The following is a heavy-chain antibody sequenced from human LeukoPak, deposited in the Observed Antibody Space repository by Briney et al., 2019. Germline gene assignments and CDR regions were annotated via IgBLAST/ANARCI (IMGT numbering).Heavy chain of an antibody. CDR2: ISSSGRTI. V-gene: IGHV3-48*03. CDR1: GFTFSTYE. J-gene: IGHJ4*02. CDR3: ARGYACTLFY. D-gene: IGHD2-8*01. Sequence: PGGSLRLSCAASGFTFSTYEMNWVRQAPGKGLEWVSYISSSGRTIYYADSVKGRFTISSDNAKNSLYVQMNSLRAEDTAVYYCARGYACTLFYWGQGTLVTVSS.